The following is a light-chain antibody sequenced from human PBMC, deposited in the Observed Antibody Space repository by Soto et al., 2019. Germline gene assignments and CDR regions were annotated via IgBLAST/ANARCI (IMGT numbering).Light chain of an antibody. CDR2: DVT. J-gene: IGLJ2*01. CDR3: GSYTISSTLMI. V-gene: IGLV2-14*03. CDR1: PSDIGAYNY. Sequence: QSVLTQPASVSGSPGQSITISCSGTPSDIGAYNYVSWYQHLPGKAPKVIIYDVTNRPSGVSSRFSGSKSGITASLTISGLQAEDEANHYCGSYTISSTLMIFGGGTKLTVL.